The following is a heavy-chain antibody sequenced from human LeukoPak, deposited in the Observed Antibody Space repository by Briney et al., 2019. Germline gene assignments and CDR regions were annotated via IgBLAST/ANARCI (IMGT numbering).Heavy chain of an antibody. Sequence: TGRSLRLSCAASGFTFSSYGMHWVRQAPGKGLEWVAVIWCDGSNKYYADSVKGRFTISRDNSENTLYLQMNSLRAEDTAVYYCARTDSSGWFDYWGQGTLVTVSS. J-gene: IGHJ4*02. CDR1: GFTFSSYG. CDR3: ARTDSSGWFDY. V-gene: IGHV3-33*01. D-gene: IGHD6-19*01. CDR2: IWCDGSNK.